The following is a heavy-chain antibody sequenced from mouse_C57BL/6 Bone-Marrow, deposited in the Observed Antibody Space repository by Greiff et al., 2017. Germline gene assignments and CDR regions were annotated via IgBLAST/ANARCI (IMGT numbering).Heavy chain of an antibody. J-gene: IGHJ2*01. CDR1: GYTFTSYW. V-gene: IGHV1-72*01. CDR2: IDPNSGCT. Sequence: QVQLQQPGAELVKPGASVKLSCKASGYTFTSYWMHWVKQRPGPGLEWIGRIDPNSGCTKYNEKFKSKATLTVDKPSGTAYMQLSSLTSEDAAVYYCGGGGDYDGGGYFDYGGRGTTLTVTA. D-gene: IGHD2-4*01. CDR3: GGGGDYDGGGYFDY.